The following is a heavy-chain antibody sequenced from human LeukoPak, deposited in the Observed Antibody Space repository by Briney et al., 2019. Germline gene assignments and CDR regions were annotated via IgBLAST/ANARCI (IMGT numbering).Heavy chain of an antibody. D-gene: IGHD2-2*02. CDR1: GYTFTSDD. V-gene: IGHV1-8*03. CDR3: ARVQRRCSSTSCYRAAWFDP. Sequence: GASVKASCKASGYTFTSDDINWVRQATGQGLEWMGWMNPNSGNTGYAQKFQGRVTITRNTSMSTAYMELSSLRSEDTAVYYCARVQRRCSSTSCYRAAWFDPWGQGTLVTVSS. J-gene: IGHJ5*02. CDR2: MNPNSGNT.